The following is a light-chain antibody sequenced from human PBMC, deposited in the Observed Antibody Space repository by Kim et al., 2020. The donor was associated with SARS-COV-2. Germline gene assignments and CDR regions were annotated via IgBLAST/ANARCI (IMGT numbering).Light chain of an antibody. CDR2: GAS. Sequence: EIVLTQSPGTLSLSPGERATLSCRASQSVSSSYLAWYQQKPGQAPRLLIYGASSRATGIPDRFSGSGSGTDFTLTISRLEPEEFAVYYCQQYDNSPLTFGGGTKVDIK. V-gene: IGKV3-20*01. CDR3: QQYDNSPLT. J-gene: IGKJ4*01. CDR1: QSVSSSY.